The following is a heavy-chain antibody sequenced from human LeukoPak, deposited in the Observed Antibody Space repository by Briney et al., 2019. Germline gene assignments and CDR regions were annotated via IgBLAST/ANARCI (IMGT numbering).Heavy chain of an antibody. CDR1: GFTFSSYA. Sequence: GRSLRLSCAASGFTFSSYAMHWVRQAPGKGLEWVAVISYDGSNKYYADSVKGRFTISRDNSKNTLYLQMNSLRAEDTAVYYCARSRTRFDYWGQGTLVTVSS. D-gene: IGHD1-14*01. J-gene: IGHJ4*02. CDR2: ISYDGSNK. CDR3: ARSRTRFDY. V-gene: IGHV3-30*04.